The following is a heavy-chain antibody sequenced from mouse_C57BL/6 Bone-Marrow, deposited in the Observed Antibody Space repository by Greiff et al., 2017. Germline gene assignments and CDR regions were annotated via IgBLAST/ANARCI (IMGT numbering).Heavy chain of an antibody. CDR2: IYPSDSET. D-gene: IGHD1-1*01. J-gene: IGHJ1*03. Sequence: QVQLQQPGAELVRPGSSVKLSCKASGYTFTSYWMDWVKQRPGQGLEWIGNIYPSDSETNYNQKFKDKATLTVDQSSSTAYMQLSSLTSEDSAVYYCARKLGSSYVWYFDVWGTGTTVTVSS. V-gene: IGHV1-61*01. CDR1: GYTFTSYW. CDR3: ARKLGSSYVWYFDV.